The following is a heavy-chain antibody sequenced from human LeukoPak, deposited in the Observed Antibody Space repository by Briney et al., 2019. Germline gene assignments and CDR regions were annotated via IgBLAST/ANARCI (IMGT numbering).Heavy chain of an antibody. CDR1: GYTFTSYY. J-gene: IGHJ4*02. CDR2: INPSGGST. D-gene: IGHD3-10*01. Sequence: GASVKVSCKASGYTFTSYYMHWVRQAPGQGLEWMGIINPSGGSTSYAQKFQGRVTMTRDTSTSTVYMELSSLRSEDTAVYYCARSVTMVRGVIITLTTTPFDYWGQGTLVTVSS. V-gene: IGHV1-46*01. CDR3: ARSVTMVRGVIITLTTTPFDY.